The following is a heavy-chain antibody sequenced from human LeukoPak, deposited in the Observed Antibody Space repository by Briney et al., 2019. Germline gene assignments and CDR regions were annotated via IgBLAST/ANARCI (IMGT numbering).Heavy chain of an antibody. D-gene: IGHD6-19*01. CDR3: TRGSGSYVH. CDR1: GYSFTKPW. Sequence: GESLKISCQGSGYSFTKPWIAGVPQMPGKGLKWLGIIFPGDSDTRYSPSFQGQVTISADKSIGPAYLQWSSLEASDTAMYYCTRGSGSYVHWGQGTLVTVSS. J-gene: IGHJ1*01. CDR2: IFPGDSDT. V-gene: IGHV5-51*01.